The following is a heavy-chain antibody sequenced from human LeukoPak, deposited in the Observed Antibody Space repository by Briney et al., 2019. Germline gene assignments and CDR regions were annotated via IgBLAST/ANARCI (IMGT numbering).Heavy chain of an antibody. CDR3: SSVYYDSSGYYYYYYGMDV. V-gene: IGHV3-48*02. CDR1: GFTFRSYS. Sequence: PGGSLRLSCAPSGFTFRSYSMNWVRQPPGKGLEWVSYISRSSSTICCAYSVQGLFSISRDNAKTSLYLQMNSLRDEDTAVYYCSSVYYDSSGYYYYYYGMDVWGQGTAVTVSS. D-gene: IGHD3-22*01. J-gene: IGHJ6*02. CDR2: ISRSSSTI.